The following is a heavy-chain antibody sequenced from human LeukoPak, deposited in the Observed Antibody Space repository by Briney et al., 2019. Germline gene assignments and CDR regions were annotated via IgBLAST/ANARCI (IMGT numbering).Heavy chain of an antibody. Sequence: GGSLRLSCAASGFTFSSYEMNWVRQAPGKGLEWVSYISSSGSTIYYADSVKGRFTISRDNAKNSLYLQMNSLRAEDTAVYYCASGPGYYFDYWGQGTLVTVSS. CDR3: ASGPGYYFDY. D-gene: IGHD1-14*01. J-gene: IGHJ4*02. CDR2: ISSSGSTI. CDR1: GFTFSSYE. V-gene: IGHV3-48*03.